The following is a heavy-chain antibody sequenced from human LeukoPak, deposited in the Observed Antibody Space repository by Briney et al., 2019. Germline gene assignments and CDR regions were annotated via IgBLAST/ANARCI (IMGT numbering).Heavy chain of an antibody. CDR1: RGSISSGDYY. J-gene: IGHJ1*01. D-gene: IGHD3-22*01. Sequence: NASQTLSLTCTVSRGSISSGDYYWSWIRQHPGKGLEWIGYIYSSGSTYYNPSLKSRVTISVDTSKNQFSLKLSSVTAADTAVYYCARGVSYYDSSGYYNEYFQHWGQGTLVTVSS. CDR2: IYSSGST. CDR3: ARGVSYYDSSGYYNEYFQH. V-gene: IGHV4-30-4*08.